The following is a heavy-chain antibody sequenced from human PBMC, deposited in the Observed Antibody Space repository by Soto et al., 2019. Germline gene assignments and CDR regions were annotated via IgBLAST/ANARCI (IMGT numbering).Heavy chain of an antibody. J-gene: IGHJ6*02. Sequence: QVQLVQCGAEVKKPGSSVKVSCKASGGTVGSYAISWVRQAPGQGLEWMGGIIPIPGTANYAQKFQGRVTIAADESTSTAYMELSSLRSEDTPVYYCARSQGSSTSLEIYYYYYYGMDVWGQGTTVTVSS. CDR1: GGTVGSYA. V-gene: IGHV1-69*01. D-gene: IGHD2-2*01. CDR2: IIPIPGTA. CDR3: ARSQGSSTSLEIYYYYYYGMDV.